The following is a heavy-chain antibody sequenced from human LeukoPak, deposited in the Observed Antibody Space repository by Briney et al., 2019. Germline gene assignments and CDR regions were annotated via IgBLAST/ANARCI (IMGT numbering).Heavy chain of an antibody. CDR1: GFTFSSYG. Sequence: PGGSLRLSCAASGFTFSSYGMHRVRQAPGKGLEWVAVISYDGSNKYYADSVKGRFTISRDNSKNTLYLQMNSLRAEDTAVYYCAKDLQGSSWTIYYYYYGMDVWGQGTTVTVSS. J-gene: IGHJ6*02. CDR3: AKDLQGSSWTIYYYYYGMDV. CDR2: ISYDGSNK. V-gene: IGHV3-30*18. D-gene: IGHD6-13*01.